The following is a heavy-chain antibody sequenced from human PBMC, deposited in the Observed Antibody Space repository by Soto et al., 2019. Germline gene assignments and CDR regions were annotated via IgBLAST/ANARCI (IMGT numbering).Heavy chain of an antibody. CDR3: ARLAAAGDFDF. J-gene: IGHJ4*02. Sequence: SETLSLTCTGSGGSISSYYWSWIRQPPGKGLEWIGYIYYSGSTNYNPSLKSRVTISVDTSKNQFSLKLSSVTAADTAVYYCARLAAAGDFDFWGPGTLVT. CDR2: IYYSGST. CDR1: GGSISSYY. D-gene: IGHD6-13*01. V-gene: IGHV4-59*08.